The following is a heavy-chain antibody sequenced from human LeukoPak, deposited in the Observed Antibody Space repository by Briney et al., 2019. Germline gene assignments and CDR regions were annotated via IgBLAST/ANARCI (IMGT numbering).Heavy chain of an antibody. CDR1: GYSISRGYY. D-gene: IGHD3-10*01. CDR3: ARAGWIITSGIDY. Sequence: SDTLSLTCGVSGYSISRGYYWAWIRQPPGKGLEWIGTIYHTGSTYYTPSLGSRVTISVDTSNNEFSLNLNAVTAADTAVYYCARAGWIITSGIDYWGQGALVTVSS. CDR2: IYHTGST. J-gene: IGHJ4*02. V-gene: IGHV4-38-2*01.